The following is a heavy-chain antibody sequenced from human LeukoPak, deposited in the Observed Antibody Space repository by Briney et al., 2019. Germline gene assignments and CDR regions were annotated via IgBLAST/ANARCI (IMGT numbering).Heavy chain of an antibody. V-gene: IGHV3-23*01. CDR3: AKDPVTMVRGINDY. J-gene: IGHJ4*02. Sequence: GGSLRLSCAASGFTFSSYAMSWVRQAPGKGLEWVSAMSGSGGYTYYADSVKGRFTISRDNSKNTPYLQMNSLRAEDTAVYYCAKDPVTMVRGINDYWGQGTLVTVSS. CDR1: GFTFSSYA. D-gene: IGHD3-10*01. CDR2: MSGSGGYT.